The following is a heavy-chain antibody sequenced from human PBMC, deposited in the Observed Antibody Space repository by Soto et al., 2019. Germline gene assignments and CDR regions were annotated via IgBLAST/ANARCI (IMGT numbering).Heavy chain of an antibody. V-gene: IGHV4-39*01. CDR1: GGSISSSSYY. Sequence: SKTLSLTCTVSGGSISSSSYYWGWIRQPPGKGLEWIGSIYYSGSTYYNPSLKSRVTISVDTSKNQFSLKLSSVTAADTAVYYCARHRGPRVTADAFDIWGQGTMVTVSS. J-gene: IGHJ3*02. CDR3: ARHRGPRVTADAFDI. D-gene: IGHD4-4*01. CDR2: IYYSGST.